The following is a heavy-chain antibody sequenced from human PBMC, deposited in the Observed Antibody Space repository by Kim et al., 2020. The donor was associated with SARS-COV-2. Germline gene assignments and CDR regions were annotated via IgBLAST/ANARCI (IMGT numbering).Heavy chain of an antibody. D-gene: IGHD3-3*01. V-gene: IGHV1-18*01. J-gene: IGHJ6*02. CDR3: ARDLGYDFWSGYYRPDYYYYGMDV. Sequence: ASVKVSCKASGYTFTSYGISWVRQAPGQGLEWMGWISAYNGNTNYAQKLQGRVTMTTDTSTSTAYMELRSLRSDDTAVYYWARDLGYDFWSGYYRPDYYYYGMDVWGQGTTVTVSS. CDR2: ISAYNGNT. CDR1: GYTFTSYG.